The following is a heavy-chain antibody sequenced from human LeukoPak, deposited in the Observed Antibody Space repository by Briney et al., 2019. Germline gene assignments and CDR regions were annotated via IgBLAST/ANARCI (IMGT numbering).Heavy chain of an antibody. CDR1: GYTFTSYY. Sequence: ASVKVSCKASGYTFTSYYMHWVRQAPGQGPEWMGIINPSGGSTSYAQKFQGRVTMTRDTSTSTVYMELSSLRSEDTAVYYCARDLGVFWELPSYFDYWGQGTLVTVSS. V-gene: IGHV1-46*01. J-gene: IGHJ4*02. D-gene: IGHD1-26*01. CDR3: ARDLGVFWELPSYFDY. CDR2: INPSGGST.